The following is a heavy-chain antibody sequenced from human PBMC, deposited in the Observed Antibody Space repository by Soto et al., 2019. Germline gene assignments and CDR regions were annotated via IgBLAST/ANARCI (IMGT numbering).Heavy chain of an antibody. J-gene: IGHJ3*02. Sequence: SETLSLTCTVSGGSISSSSYYWGWIRQPPGKGLEWIGSIYYSGSTYYNPSLKSRVTISVDTSKNQFSLKLSSVPAADTAVYYCASPYCSGGSCYSDDAFDIWGQGTMVTVSS. V-gene: IGHV4-39*01. CDR3: ASPYCSGGSCYSDDAFDI. CDR1: GGSISSSSYY. CDR2: IYYSGST. D-gene: IGHD2-15*01.